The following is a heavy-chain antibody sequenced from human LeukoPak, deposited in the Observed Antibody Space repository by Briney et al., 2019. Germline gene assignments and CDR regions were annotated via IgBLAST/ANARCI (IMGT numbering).Heavy chain of an antibody. Sequence: ASVKVSCKASGGTFSSYAISWVRQAPGQGLEWMGWISVYNGNTNYAQNLQGRVTLTTDTSTSTAYMELRSLRSDDTALYYCARTCSSSSCYMVHWGQGTLVTVSS. J-gene: IGHJ4*02. D-gene: IGHD2-2*02. CDR3: ARTCSSSSCYMVH. CDR2: ISVYNGNT. CDR1: GGTFSSYA. V-gene: IGHV1-18*01.